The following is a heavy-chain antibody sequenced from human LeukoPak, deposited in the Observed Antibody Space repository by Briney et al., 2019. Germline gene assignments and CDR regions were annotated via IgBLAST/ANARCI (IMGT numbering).Heavy chain of an antibody. CDR2: IYWNDDK. D-gene: IGHD3-10*01. V-gene: IGHV2-5*01. Sequence: SGPTLVNPTQTLTLTCTFSGFSLSTRGVGVGWIRQPPGKALEWLALIYWNDDKRYSPSLKSRLTITKDTSKNQVVLTMTNMDPVDTATYYCAHKPPYYYGSGSYIPLFDYWGQGTLVTVSS. CDR1: GFSLSTRGVG. J-gene: IGHJ4*02. CDR3: AHKPPYYYGSGSYIPLFDY.